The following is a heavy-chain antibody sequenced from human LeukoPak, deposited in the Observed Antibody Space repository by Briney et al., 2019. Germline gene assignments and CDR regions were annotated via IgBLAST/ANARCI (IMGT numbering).Heavy chain of an antibody. D-gene: IGHD5-24*01. Sequence: SHSQSLTQTVSGGSHSIYYWIGTRRPRAKGLVCSGYIYYSGRTKYSPSLKSRVSISVDTPKNQFTLKLSSVTAADTAVYYCARGAGAGYNLLPLDYWGRETLVTVS. CDR1: GGSHSIYY. J-gene: IGHJ4*02. CDR3: ARGAGAGYNLLPLDY. CDR2: IYYSGRT. V-gene: IGHV4-59*08.